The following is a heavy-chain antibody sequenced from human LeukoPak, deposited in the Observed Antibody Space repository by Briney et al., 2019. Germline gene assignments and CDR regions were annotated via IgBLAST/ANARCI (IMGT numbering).Heavy chain of an antibody. CDR3: GRDRPESSGDPGDVYDAFDI. Sequence: GGSLRLSCAASGFTVSSNYMSWVRQAPGKGLEWVSVIYSGGSTYYADSVKGRFTISRDNSKNTLYLQMNSLRAEDTAVYYCGRDRPESSGDPGDVYDAFDIWGQGTMVTVSS. D-gene: IGHD2-15*01. CDR1: GFTVSSNY. J-gene: IGHJ3*02. CDR2: IYSGGST. V-gene: IGHV3-53*01.